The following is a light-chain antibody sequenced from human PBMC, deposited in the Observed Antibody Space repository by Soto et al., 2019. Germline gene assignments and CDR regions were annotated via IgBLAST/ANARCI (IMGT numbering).Light chain of an antibody. Sequence: AIQMTQSPSSLSASVGDRVTITCRASQGIRNDLGWYQQTPGKAPKLLIYAASSLQSGVPSRFRGSGSGTDFTLTISRLQPEDFETYYCLQDYNYPWTFGQGTKVDIK. J-gene: IGKJ1*01. CDR2: AAS. CDR1: QGIRND. V-gene: IGKV1-6*01. CDR3: LQDYNYPWT.